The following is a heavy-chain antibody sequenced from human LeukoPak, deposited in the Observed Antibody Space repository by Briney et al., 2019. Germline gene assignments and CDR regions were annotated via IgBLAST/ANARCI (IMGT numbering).Heavy chain of an antibody. CDR2: MNPNSGNT. Sequence: GASVKVSCKASGYTFTSYYMHWVRQATGQGLEWMGWMNPNSGNTGYAQKFQGRVTMTRNTSISTAYMELSSLRSEDTAVYYCARAGSGSYYYYYYMDVWGKGTTVTVSS. J-gene: IGHJ6*03. CDR3: ARAGSGSYYYYYYMDV. CDR1: GYTFTSYY. V-gene: IGHV1-8*02. D-gene: IGHD3-10*01.